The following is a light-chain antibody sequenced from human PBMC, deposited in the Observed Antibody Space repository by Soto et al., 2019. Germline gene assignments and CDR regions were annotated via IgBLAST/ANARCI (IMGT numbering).Light chain of an antibody. CDR3: SSYTSSSIDYV. J-gene: IGLJ1*01. CDR2: EFS. CDR1: SSDVGGYNY. Sequence: QSALPQPASVSGSPGQSITISCTGTSSDVGGYNYVSWYQHHPGKAPKLMIYEFSNRPSGVSTRFSGSKSSNTASLTISGLMDPHEADYYCSSYTSSSIDYVFGTGTKVTVL. V-gene: IGLV2-14*01.